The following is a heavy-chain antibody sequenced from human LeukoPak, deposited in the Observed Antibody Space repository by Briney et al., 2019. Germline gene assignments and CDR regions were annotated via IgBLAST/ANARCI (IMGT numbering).Heavy chain of an antibody. CDR2: IYTSGST. CDR1: GGSISSGSYY. V-gene: IGHV4-61*02. D-gene: IGHD2-2*01. CDR3: ARISIWNWFDP. J-gene: IGHJ5*02. Sequence: PSETLSFTCTVSGGSISSGSYYWSWIRQPAGKGLEWIGRIYTSGSTNYNPSLKSRVTISVDTSKNQFSLKLSSVTAADTAVYYCARISIWNWFDPWGQGTLVTVSS.